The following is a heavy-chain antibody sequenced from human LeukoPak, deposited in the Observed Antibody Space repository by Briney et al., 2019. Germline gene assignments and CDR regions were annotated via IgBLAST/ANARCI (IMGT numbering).Heavy chain of an antibody. CDR1: GYTFTSYY. CDR3: ARDRRSNWFDP. Sequence: GASVKVSCKASGYTFTSYYMHWVRQAPGQGLEWMGIINPSGGSTSYAQKFQGRVTMTRDMSTSTVYMELSSLRSEDTAVYYCARDRRSNWFDPWGQGTLVTVSS. V-gene: IGHV1-46*01. CDR2: INPSGGST. J-gene: IGHJ5*02.